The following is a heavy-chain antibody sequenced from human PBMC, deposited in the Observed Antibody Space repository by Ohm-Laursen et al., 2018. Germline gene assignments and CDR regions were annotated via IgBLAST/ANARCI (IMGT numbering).Heavy chain of an antibody. CDR3: ARDLIAYCPTTSCDNFGMDV. D-gene: IGHD2-2*01. J-gene: IGHJ6*02. Sequence: SETLSLTCTVSGGSISNYYWSWIRQPPGKGLEWIGYIYNSGSTNYNPSLKSRVTISVDTSKNQFSLKLTSVTAADTAVYYCARDLIAYCPTTSCDNFGMDVWGQGTTVTVSS. V-gene: IGHV4-59*01. CDR2: IYNSGST. CDR1: GGSISNYY.